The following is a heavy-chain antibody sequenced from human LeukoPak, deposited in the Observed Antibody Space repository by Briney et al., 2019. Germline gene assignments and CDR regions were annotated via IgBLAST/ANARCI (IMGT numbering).Heavy chain of an antibody. Sequence: GGSLRLSCAASGFTFSSYWMHWVRHAPGKGLVWVSRINSDGSSTSYADSVKGRFTISRDNAKNTLYLQMNSLRAEDTAVYYCAREGELTGAFDIWGQGTMVTVSS. D-gene: IGHD1-26*01. CDR2: INSDGSST. J-gene: IGHJ3*02. CDR3: AREGELTGAFDI. V-gene: IGHV3-74*01. CDR1: GFTFSSYW.